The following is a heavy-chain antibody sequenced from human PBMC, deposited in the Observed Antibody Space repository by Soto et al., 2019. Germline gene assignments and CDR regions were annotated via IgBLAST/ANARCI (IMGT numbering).Heavy chain of an antibody. CDR3: ATSKSWAFGN. J-gene: IGHJ4*02. Sequence: ESGGGLVQPGGSQRLSCAATGFTFSTYWMAWVRQAPGKGLQWMAIIKQDGSTMYYADSVKGRFTISRDNAKNSLYLQMNSLRAEDTALYYCATSKSWAFGNWGQGTLITVSS. V-gene: IGHV3-7*05. D-gene: IGHD6-13*01. CDR2: IKQDGSTM. CDR1: GFTFSTYW.